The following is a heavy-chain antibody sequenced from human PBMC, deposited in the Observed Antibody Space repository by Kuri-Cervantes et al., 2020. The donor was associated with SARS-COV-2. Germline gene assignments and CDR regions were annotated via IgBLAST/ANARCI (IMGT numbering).Heavy chain of an antibody. D-gene: IGHD1-1*01. CDR2: IIPIIGLA. CDR3: ATTTGTGFHVLEYGMDV. CDR1: GGNFNSDA. Sequence: SVKVSCKTTGGNFNSDAIHWVRQAPGQGLEWRGGIIPIIGLANYAEMFQGRVTITADQSTTTAYMELSSLRAEDTAVYYCATTTGTGFHVLEYGMDVWGQGTTVTVSS. V-gene: IGHV1-69*10. J-gene: IGHJ6*02.